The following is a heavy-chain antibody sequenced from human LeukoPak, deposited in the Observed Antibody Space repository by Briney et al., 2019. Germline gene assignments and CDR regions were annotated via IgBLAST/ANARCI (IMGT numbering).Heavy chain of an antibody. J-gene: IGHJ6*02. V-gene: IGHV3-30-3*01. CDR1: GFTFRSYA. D-gene: IGHD3-10*01. CDR3: ARNYYGSGSYISRYYYGMDV. Sequence: PGGSLRLSCAASGFTFRSYAMHWVRQAPGKGLEWVALISNDANHKYYADSVKGRFTISRDNSKNTLFVQMNSLRNEDTAVYYCARNYYGSGSYISRYYYGMDVWGQGTTVTVSS. CDR2: ISNDANHK.